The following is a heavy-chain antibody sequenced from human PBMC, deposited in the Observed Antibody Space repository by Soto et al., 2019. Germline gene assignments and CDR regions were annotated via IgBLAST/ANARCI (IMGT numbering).Heavy chain of an antibody. CDR2: ISGSGGST. Sequence: PGGSLRLSCAASGFTFSSYAMSWVRQAPGKGLEWVSAISGSGGSTYYADSVKGRFTISRDNSKNTLYLQMNSLRAEDTAVYYCARENTIFGVVIRRAFDIWGQGTMVTV. V-gene: IGHV3-23*01. CDR1: GFTFSSYA. J-gene: IGHJ3*02. D-gene: IGHD3-3*01. CDR3: ARENTIFGVVIRRAFDI.